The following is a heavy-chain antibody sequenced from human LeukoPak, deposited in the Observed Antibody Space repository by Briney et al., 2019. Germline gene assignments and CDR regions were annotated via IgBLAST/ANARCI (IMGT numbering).Heavy chain of an antibody. Sequence: SVKVSCKASGFTFTSSAMQWVRQARGQRLEWIGWIVVGSGNTNYAQKFQERVTITRDMSTSTACMELSSLRSEDTAVYYCAADWVRGWTNYYYYGMDVWGQGTTVTVSS. J-gene: IGHJ6*02. V-gene: IGHV1-58*02. D-gene: IGHD6-19*01. CDR1: GFTFTSSA. CDR3: AADWVRGWTNYYYYGMDV. CDR2: IVVGSGNT.